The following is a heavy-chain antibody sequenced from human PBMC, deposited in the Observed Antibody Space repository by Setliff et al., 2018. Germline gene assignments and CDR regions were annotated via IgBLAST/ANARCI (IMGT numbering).Heavy chain of an antibody. CDR3: AKNGFGVVALGVNNWFDP. D-gene: IGHD3-10*01. CDR1: GFTFSSYA. V-gene: IGHV3-23*01. J-gene: IGHJ5*02. CDR2: ISGSDGST. Sequence: PGGSLRLSCAASGFTFSSYAMSWVRQAPGKGLEWVSAISGSDGSTYYADSVKGRFTISRDNSKNTLYLQMNSLRAEDTAVYYCAKNGFGVVALGVNNWFDPWGQGTLVTVSS.